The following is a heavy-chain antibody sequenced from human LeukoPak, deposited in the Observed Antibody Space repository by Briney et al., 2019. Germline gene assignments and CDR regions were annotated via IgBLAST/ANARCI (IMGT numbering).Heavy chain of an antibody. CDR1: GYSISSGYY. CDR3: AREVGCSGGSCYPYYYYYYGMDV. V-gene: IGHV4-38-2*02. CDR2: IYHSGST. D-gene: IGHD2-15*01. J-gene: IGHJ6*04. Sequence: SETLSLTCAVSGYSISSGYYWGWIRQPPGKGLEWIGSIYHSGSTYYNPSLKSRVTISVDTSKNPFSLKLSSVTAADTAVYYCAREVGCSGGSCYPYYYYYYGMDVWGKGTTVTVSS.